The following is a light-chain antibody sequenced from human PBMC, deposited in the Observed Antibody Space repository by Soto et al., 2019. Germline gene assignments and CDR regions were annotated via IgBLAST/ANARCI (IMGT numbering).Light chain of an antibody. J-gene: IGKJ5*01. Sequence: DIQMTQYPSSLSASVGDRVTITCRASQGIRNDLAWYQQKPGKAPKRLIYDATSLQSGVPSRFSGSGSGTEFTLTISSLQPEDFATYYCLQHNNYPPITFGQGTRLEIK. V-gene: IGKV1-17*01. CDR1: QGIRND. CDR2: DAT. CDR3: LQHNNYPPIT.